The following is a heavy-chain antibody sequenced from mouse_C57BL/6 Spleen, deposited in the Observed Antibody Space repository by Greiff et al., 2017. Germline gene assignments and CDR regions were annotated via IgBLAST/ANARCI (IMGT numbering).Heavy chain of an antibody. J-gene: IGHJ2*01. CDR2: ISDGGSYT. CDR3: ARSLYYDSSPYDY. CDR1: GFTFSSYA. Sequence: EVQLQESGGGLVKPGGSLKLSCAASGFTFSSYAMSWVRQTPEKRLEWVATISDGGSYTYYPDNVKGRFTISRDNAKNNLYLQMSHLKSDDTAMYYCARSLYYDSSPYDYWGQGTTLTVSS. V-gene: IGHV5-4*01. D-gene: IGHD1-1*01.